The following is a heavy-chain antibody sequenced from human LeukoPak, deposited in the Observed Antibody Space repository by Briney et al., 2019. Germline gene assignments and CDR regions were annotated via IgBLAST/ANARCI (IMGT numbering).Heavy chain of an antibody. V-gene: IGHV3-7*01. D-gene: IGHD1-1*01. Sequence: GGSLRLSCAAPGFSFSSNWMGWVRQAPGKGLEWVAHIKRDGSQKYYLDSVRGRFTISRDNAKNSLYLQMNSLRVEDTAVYYCARLGLEVGGPNWFDPWGQGTLVTVSS. J-gene: IGHJ5*02. CDR2: IKRDGSQK. CDR1: GFSFSSNW. CDR3: ARLGLEVGGPNWFDP.